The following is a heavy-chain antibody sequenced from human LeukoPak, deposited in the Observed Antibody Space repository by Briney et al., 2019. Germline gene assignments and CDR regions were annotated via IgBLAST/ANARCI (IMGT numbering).Heavy chain of an antibody. V-gene: IGHV1-2*02. D-gene: IGHD1-1*01. CDR1: GYTFTGYY. CDR2: INPSGGST. CDR3: ARNCDPDPAFDC. J-gene: IGHJ4*02. Sequence: GASVKVSCKASGYTFTGYYMHWVRQAPGQGLEWMGIINPSGGSTSYAQKFQGRVTMTRDTPITTAYMELNRLRSDDTAVYYCARNCDPDPAFDCWGQGTLVTVSS.